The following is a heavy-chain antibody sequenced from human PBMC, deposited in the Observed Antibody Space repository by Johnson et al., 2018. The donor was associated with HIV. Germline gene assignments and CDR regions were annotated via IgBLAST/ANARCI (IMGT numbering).Heavy chain of an antibody. CDR3: AREGGGYDGKGAFDI. CDR1: GFTFSRFA. Sequence: QVQLVESGGGVVQPGRSLRLSCAASGFTFSRFAMHWVRQVPDKGLEWVAVISYDGSNKYYADSVKGRFTISRDNSKNTLYLQMNSLRAEDTAVYYCAREGGGYDGKGAFDIWGQGTMVTVSS. CDR2: ISYDGSNK. D-gene: IGHD5-12*01. J-gene: IGHJ3*02. V-gene: IGHV3-30*04.